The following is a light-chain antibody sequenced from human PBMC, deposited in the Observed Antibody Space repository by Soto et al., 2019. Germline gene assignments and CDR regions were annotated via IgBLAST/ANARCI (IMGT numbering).Light chain of an antibody. CDR3: QQYYIYTQT. CDR2: AAS. CDR1: QGISSY. J-gene: IGKJ3*01. V-gene: IGKV1-8*01. Sequence: AIRMTQSPSAFSASTGDRVTITCRASQGISSYLAWYQQKPWKAPKLLIYAASTLQSGVPSRFSGSGSGTDVTLTISCLQSEDFATYYCQQYYIYTQTFGPGTKVDIK.